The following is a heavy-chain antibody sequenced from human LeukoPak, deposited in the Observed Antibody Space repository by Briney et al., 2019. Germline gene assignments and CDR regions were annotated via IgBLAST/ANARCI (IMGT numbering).Heavy chain of an antibody. CDR1: GFTFSSYA. CDR2: ISYDGSNK. J-gene: IGHJ4*02. D-gene: IGHD1-26*01. CDR3: AREWGELGALNFDY. Sequence: GGSLRLSCAASGFTFSSYAMHWVRQAPGKGLEWVAVISYDGSNKYYADSVKGRFTISRDNSKNTLYLQMNSLRAEDTAVYYCAREWGELGALNFDYWGQGTLVTVSS. V-gene: IGHV3-30*04.